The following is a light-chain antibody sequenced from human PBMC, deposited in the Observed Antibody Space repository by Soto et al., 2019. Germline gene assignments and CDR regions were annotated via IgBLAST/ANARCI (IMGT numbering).Light chain of an antibody. CDR2: DVT. Sequence: QSARTQPPSASGSPGQSVAISCTGASSDIGGYNFVSWYQQHPGKAPKLMIYDVTKRPSGVPDRFSGSKSGNTATLIVSGLQAEDEADYYCSSHGGSNNPYVFGPGTKLTVL. CDR3: SSHGGSNNPYV. V-gene: IGLV2-8*01. CDR1: SSDIGGYNF. J-gene: IGLJ1*01.